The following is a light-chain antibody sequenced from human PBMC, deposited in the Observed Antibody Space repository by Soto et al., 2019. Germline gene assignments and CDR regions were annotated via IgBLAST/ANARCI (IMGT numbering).Light chain of an antibody. CDR2: GAS. Sequence: LSLSPGERATLSCRASQSVSSSYLAWYQQKPGQAPRLLIYGASSRATGIPDRFSGSGSGTDFTLTISRLEPEDFAVYYCQQYGSSPWTFGQGTKVDIK. CDR1: QSVSSSY. J-gene: IGKJ1*01. CDR3: QQYGSSPWT. V-gene: IGKV3-20*01.